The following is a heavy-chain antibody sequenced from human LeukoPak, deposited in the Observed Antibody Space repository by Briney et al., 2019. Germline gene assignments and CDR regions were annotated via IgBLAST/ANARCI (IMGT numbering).Heavy chain of an antibody. Sequence: SETLSLTCTVSGGSISSYYWSWTRQPPGKGLEWIGYIYYSGSTNYNPSLKSRVTISVDTSKNQFSLKLSSVTAADTAVYYCARVHYYDSLNPLYYFDYWGQGTLVTVSS. CDR3: ARVHYYDSLNPLYYFDY. D-gene: IGHD3-22*01. V-gene: IGHV4-59*01. CDR1: GGSISSYY. CDR2: IYYSGST. J-gene: IGHJ4*02.